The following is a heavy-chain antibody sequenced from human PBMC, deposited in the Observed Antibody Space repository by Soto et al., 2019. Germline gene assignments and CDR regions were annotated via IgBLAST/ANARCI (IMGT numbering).Heavy chain of an antibody. CDR3: ARQWRKGSVDYSGMDV. Sequence: SETLSLTCTVSGVSIRSDVYYWSWIRQPPGEGLEWIGYISYSGSTYYNPSLKSRVTISVDTSKTQSSLKVRSVTAADTAVYFCARQWRKGSVDYSGMDVWGPGTTVTVSS. CDR2: ISYSGST. J-gene: IGHJ6*02. D-gene: IGHD2-8*01. CDR1: GVSIRSDVYY. V-gene: IGHV4-30-4*01.